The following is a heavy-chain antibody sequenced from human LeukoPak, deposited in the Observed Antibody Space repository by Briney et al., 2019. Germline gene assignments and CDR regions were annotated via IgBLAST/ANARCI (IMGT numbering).Heavy chain of an antibody. CDR2: IRYDGSDK. CDR3: AKDLSGSYTDFDS. Sequence: PGGSLRLSCAASGFTFSSYGMHWVRQAPGKGLEWVSFIRYDGSDKHYADSVKGRFTVSRDNSKNTLYLQMNSLRAEDTAVYYCAKDLSGSYTDFDSWGQGTPVTVSS. CDR1: GFTFSSYG. V-gene: IGHV3-30*02. J-gene: IGHJ4*02. D-gene: IGHD1-26*01.